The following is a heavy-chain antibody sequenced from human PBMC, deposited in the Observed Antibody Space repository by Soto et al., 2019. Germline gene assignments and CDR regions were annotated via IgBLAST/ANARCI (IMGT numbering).Heavy chain of an antibody. Sequence: QLQLQESGPGLVKPSETLSLTCTVSGGSISSTNSYWGWIRQPPGKGLDWIGIIYSNGVTSYSPSLGSRVTMSIDTSNHQVSPRLNSVSAADTALYYCASGRYAQWHYVSWGLGTLVTVSS. CDR1: GGSISSTNSY. D-gene: IGHD2-8*01. CDR2: IYSNGVT. J-gene: IGHJ4*02. CDR3: ASGRYAQWHYVS. V-gene: IGHV4-39*01.